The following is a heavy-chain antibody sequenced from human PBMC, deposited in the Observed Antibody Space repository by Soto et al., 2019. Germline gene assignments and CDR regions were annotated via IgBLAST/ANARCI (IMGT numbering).Heavy chain of an antibody. CDR1: GGSISSGGYY. CDR3: ARRLDGYNPFYYFDY. D-gene: IGHD5-12*01. CDR2: IYYIGST. Sequence: QVQLQESGPGLVKPSQTLSLTCTVSGGSISSGGYYWSWIRQHPGKGLEWIGYIYYIGSTYYNPSLKSRVTISVDTSKNQFSLKLSSVTAADTAVYYCARRLDGYNPFYYFDYWGQGTLVTVSS. J-gene: IGHJ4*02. V-gene: IGHV4-31*03.